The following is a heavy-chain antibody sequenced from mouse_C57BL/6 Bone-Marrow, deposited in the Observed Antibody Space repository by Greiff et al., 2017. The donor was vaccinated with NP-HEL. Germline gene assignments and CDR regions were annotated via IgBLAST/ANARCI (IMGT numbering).Heavy chain of an antibody. Sequence: EVKVVESGGGLVQSGRSLRLSCATSGFTFSDFYMEWVRQAPGKGLEWIAASRNKANDYTTEYSASVKGRFIVSRDTSQSILYLQMNALRAEDTAIYYCARDAWEAMDYWGQGTSVTVSS. D-gene: IGHD4-1*01. CDR3: ARDAWEAMDY. CDR1: GFTFSDFY. J-gene: IGHJ4*01. CDR2: SRNKANDYTT. V-gene: IGHV7-1*01.